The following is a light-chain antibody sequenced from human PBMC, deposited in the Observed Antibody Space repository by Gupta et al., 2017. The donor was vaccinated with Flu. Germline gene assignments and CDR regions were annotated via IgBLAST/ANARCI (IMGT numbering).Light chain of an antibody. Sequence: DVVLTQSPLSLPVILGQPASISCTSNERLVHSDGNTYLHWFQQRPGQSPRRLIYKISNRDSGVPDRFSGSGSGTEFTLKIIRVEAEDVGIYYCSHDLKWPWTFGPGTKVEIK. CDR3: SHDLKWPWT. CDR2: KIS. J-gene: IGKJ1*01. V-gene: IGKV2-30*02. CDR1: ERLVHSDGNTY.